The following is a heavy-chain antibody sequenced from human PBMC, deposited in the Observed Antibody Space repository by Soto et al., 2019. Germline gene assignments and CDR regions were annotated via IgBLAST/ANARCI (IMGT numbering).Heavy chain of an antibody. CDR3: AKTLGWELKDDYGMDV. Sequence: EVQLVESGGGLVQPGRSLRLSCAASGFTFDDYAMHWVRQAPGKGLEWVSGISWNSGSIGYADSVKGRFIISRDNAKNSLYLQMNSLRAEDTALYYCAKTLGWELKDDYGMDVWGQGTTVTVSS. J-gene: IGHJ6*02. CDR1: GFTFDDYA. V-gene: IGHV3-9*01. CDR2: ISWNSGSI. D-gene: IGHD1-26*01.